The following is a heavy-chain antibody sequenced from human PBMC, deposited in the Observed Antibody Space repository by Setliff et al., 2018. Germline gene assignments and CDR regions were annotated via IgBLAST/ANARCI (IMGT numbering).Heavy chain of an antibody. J-gene: IGHJ3*02. CDR3: ARGLSYYDSSGYLLAPYAFDI. V-gene: IGHV4-38-2*01. D-gene: IGHD3-22*01. CDR2: INQSGST. CDR1: VYSISRDCH. Sequence: SLTCAVSVYSISRDCHWGWIRQPPGKGLEWIGEINQSGSTNYNPSLKSRVTMSVDTSKNQFSLKLSSVTAADTAVYYCARGLSYYDSSGYLLAPYAFDIWGQGTMVTVSS.